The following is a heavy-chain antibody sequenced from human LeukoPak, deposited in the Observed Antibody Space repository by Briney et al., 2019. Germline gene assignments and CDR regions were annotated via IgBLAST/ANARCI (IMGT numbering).Heavy chain of an antibody. J-gene: IGHJ5*02. CDR3: ARLTYCGGDCCSHNWFDP. Sequence: RGESLKISCKGSGYSFTSYWIGWVRQMPGKGLEWMGIIYPGDSDTRYSPSFQGQVTISADKSISTAYLQWSSLKASDTAMYYCARLTYCGGDCCSHNWFDPWGQGTLVTVSS. D-gene: IGHD2-21*01. V-gene: IGHV5-51*01. CDR2: IYPGDSDT. CDR1: GYSFTSYW.